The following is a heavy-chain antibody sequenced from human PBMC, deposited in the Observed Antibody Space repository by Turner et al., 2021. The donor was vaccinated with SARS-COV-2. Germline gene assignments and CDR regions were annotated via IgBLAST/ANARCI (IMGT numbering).Heavy chain of an antibody. CDR1: GFTFSSYA. D-gene: IGHD3-16*01. Sequence: QVQLVESGGGVVQPGRSLRLSCAASGFTFSSYAMHWVRQAPGKGLEGVAVISYDGSNKNYADSVKGRFTISRDNSKNTLYLQMNSLRAEDTAVYYCARDLGYPFGGMDVWGQGTTVTVSS. V-gene: IGHV3-30-3*01. J-gene: IGHJ6*02. CDR2: ISYDGSNK. CDR3: ARDLGYPFGGMDV.